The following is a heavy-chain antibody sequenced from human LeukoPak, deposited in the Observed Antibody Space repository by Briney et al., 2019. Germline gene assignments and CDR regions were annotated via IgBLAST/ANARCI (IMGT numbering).Heavy chain of an antibody. CDR2: ISSSSSYI. CDR1: GFTFSSYS. D-gene: IGHD2-15*01. CDR3: ARDKLSGRYCSGGSCYSGVY. Sequence: GGSLRLSCAASGFTFSSYSMNWVRQAPGKGLEWVSSISSSSSYIYYADSVKGRFTISRDNAKNSLHLQMNSLRAEDTAVYYCARDKLSGRYCSGGSCYSGVYWGQGTLVTVSS. J-gene: IGHJ4*02. V-gene: IGHV3-21*01.